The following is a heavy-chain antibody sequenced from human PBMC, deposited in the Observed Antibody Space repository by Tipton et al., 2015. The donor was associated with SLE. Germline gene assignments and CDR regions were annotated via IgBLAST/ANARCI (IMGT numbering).Heavy chain of an antibody. V-gene: IGHV4-59*11. CDR3: ARERGANWGFYGAFDI. CDR1: GGSISSHY. Sequence: TLSLTCTVSGGSISSHYWSWIRQPPGKGLEWIGYIYYSGSTNYNPSLKSRVTISVGTSKNQFSLKLSSVTAADTAVYYCARERGANWGFYGAFDIWGQGTMVTVSS. CDR2: IYYSGST. J-gene: IGHJ3*02. D-gene: IGHD7-27*01.